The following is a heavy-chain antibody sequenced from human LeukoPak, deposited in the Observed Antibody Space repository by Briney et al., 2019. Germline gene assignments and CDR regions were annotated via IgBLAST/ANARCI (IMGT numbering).Heavy chain of an antibody. CDR3: AKDLLGWRGPFDY. V-gene: IGHV3-23*01. CDR2: IGGSGANT. CDR1: GFTVSSNY. D-gene: IGHD2-15*01. Sequence: GGSLRLSCAASGFTVSSNYMSWVRQAPGKGLEWVSAIGGSGANTYYADSVKGRFTISRDNSKNTLYLQMNNLRAEDTAVYYCAKDLLGWRGPFDYWGQGTLVTVSS. J-gene: IGHJ4*02.